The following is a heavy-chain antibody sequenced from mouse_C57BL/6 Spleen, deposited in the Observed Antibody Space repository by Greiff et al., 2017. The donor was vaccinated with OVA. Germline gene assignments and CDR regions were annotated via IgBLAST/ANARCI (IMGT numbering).Heavy chain of an antibody. J-gene: IGHJ4*01. D-gene: IGHD2-2*01. CDR2: ISSGGDYI. V-gene: IGHV5-9-1*02. Sequence: EVKVVESGEGLVKPGGSLKLSCAASGFTFSSYAMSWVRQTPEKRLEWVAYISSGGDYIYYADTVKGRFPISRDNARNTLYLQMSSLKSEDTAMYYCTRGGLRYYAMDYWGQGTSVTVSS. CDR1: GFTFSSYA. CDR3: TRGGLRYYAMDY.